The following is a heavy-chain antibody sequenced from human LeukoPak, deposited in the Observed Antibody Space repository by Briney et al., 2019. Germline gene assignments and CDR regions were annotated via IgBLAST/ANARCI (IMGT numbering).Heavy chain of an antibody. CDR3: ARVPMVRGSPSYYFDY. V-gene: IGHV1-18*01. CDR2: ISAYNGNT. D-gene: IGHD3-10*01. Sequence: GASVKVSCKASGYTFTSYGISWVRQDPGQGLEWMGWISAYNGNTNYAQKLQGRVTMTTDTSTSTAYMELRSLRSDDTAVYYCARVPMVRGSPSYYFDYWGQGTLVTVSS. CDR1: GYTFTSYG. J-gene: IGHJ4*02.